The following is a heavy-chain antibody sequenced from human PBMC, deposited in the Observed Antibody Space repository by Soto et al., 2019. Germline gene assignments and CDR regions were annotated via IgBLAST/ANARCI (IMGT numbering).Heavy chain of an antibody. CDR2: INPSGGST. Sequence: QVQLVQSGAEVKKPGASVKVSCKASVYTFTSYYMHWVREAPGQGLEWMGIINPSGGSTSYAQKFQGRVTMSRDTSTSTVYMELSSLRSEDTAVYYCARSPPTILVYYFDYWGQGTLVTVSS. D-gene: IGHD3-9*01. J-gene: IGHJ4*02. CDR1: VYTFTSYY. V-gene: IGHV1-46*01. CDR3: ARSPPTILVYYFDY.